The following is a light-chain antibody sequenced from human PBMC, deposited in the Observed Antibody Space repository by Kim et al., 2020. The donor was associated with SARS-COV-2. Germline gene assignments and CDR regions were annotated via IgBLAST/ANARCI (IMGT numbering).Light chain of an antibody. V-gene: IGLV3-19*01. CDR3: NSRDSSGNFVV. Sequence: ALGQTVRITCQGDSLRSYYASWYQQKPGQAPVLVIYDKNNRPSGIPDRFSGSSSGNTASLTIPGAQAEDEADYYCNSRDSSGNFVVFGGGTQLTV. CDR2: DKN. CDR1: SLRSYY. J-gene: IGLJ2*01.